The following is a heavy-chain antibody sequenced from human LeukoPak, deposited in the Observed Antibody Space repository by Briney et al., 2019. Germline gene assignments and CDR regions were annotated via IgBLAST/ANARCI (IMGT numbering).Heavy chain of an antibody. CDR1: GFSLSTSGVR. V-gene: IGHV2-5*02. CDR3: AHINQILLWFGELGPCYFDY. Sequence: SGPTLVNPTQTLTLTCTFSGFSLSTSGVRVGWIRQPPGKALEWLALIYWDDDKRYSPSLKSRLTITKDTSKNQVVLTMTNMDPVDTATYYCAHINQILLWFGELGPCYFDYWGQGTLVTVSS. CDR2: IYWDDDK. J-gene: IGHJ4*02. D-gene: IGHD3-10*01.